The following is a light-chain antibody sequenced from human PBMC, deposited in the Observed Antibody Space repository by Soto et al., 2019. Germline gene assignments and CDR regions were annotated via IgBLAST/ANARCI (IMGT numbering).Light chain of an antibody. CDR3: SAYRISGAVV. CDR2: DVS. Sequence: QSALTQPASVSGSPGQSITISCTGANYVSWYKQHPGKAPKLLSYDVSNRPSGVSNRFSCSKSGNTASLTISGLQAEYEAVYYCSAYRISGAVVFGGGTKLTVL. J-gene: IGLJ3*02. V-gene: IGLV2-14*01. CDR1: NY.